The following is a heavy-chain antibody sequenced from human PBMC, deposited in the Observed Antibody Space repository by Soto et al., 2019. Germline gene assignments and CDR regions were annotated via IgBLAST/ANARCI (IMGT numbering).Heavy chain of an antibody. D-gene: IGHD1-26*01. J-gene: IGHJ6*02. CDR2: ISASSDAA. CDR1: GFPFSTSA. Sequence: EVQLLESGGGLVQPGGSLRLSCAASGFPFSTSAMNWVRQAPGKGLEWVSIISASSDAAYYAESVKGRFASSRDNSKTTLYLQMNSLRAEDTAVYYSAKYSVSYQVYSGLSLWGQGTTVTGS. CDR3: AKYSVSYQVYSGLSL. V-gene: IGHV3-23*01.